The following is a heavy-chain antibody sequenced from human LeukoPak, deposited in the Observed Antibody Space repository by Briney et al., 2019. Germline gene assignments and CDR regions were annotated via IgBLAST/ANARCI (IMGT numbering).Heavy chain of an antibody. CDR3: GRLYGGDSGVGAFDI. V-gene: IGHV4-39*01. CDR1: GGSISSSTFY. D-gene: IGHD4-23*01. Sequence: SETLSLTCSVSGGSISSSTFYWGWIRQSPGKGLGCIGSFYYRGSPYYDSSLKSRVTISVDTSKNQFSMRLSSVTAAGTAVYYCGRLYGGDSGVGAFDIWGQGTMVTVSS. CDR2: FYYRGSP. J-gene: IGHJ3*02.